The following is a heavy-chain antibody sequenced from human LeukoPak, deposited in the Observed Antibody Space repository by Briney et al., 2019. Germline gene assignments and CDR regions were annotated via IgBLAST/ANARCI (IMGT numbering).Heavy chain of an antibody. Sequence: GGSLRLSCTTSGFTFSSYSMNWVRQAPGKGLEWVSYISSSSSTIYSAASVEGRFTISRDNAKNSLYLQMNSLRAEDTAVYYCVREDYYASGSYPDYWGQGTLVTVSS. V-gene: IGHV3-48*01. CDR2: ISSSSSTI. CDR1: GFTFSSYS. CDR3: VREDYYASGSYPDY. J-gene: IGHJ4*02. D-gene: IGHD3-10*01.